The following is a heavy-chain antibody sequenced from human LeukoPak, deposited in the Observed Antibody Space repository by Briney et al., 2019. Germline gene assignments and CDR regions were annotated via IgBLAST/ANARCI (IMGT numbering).Heavy chain of an antibody. CDR3: AREGVTAAAESYYYYGMDV. CDR2: IIPIFGTA. Sequence: SVKVSCKASGGTFSSYAISWVRRAPGQGLEWMGGIIPIFGTANYAQKFQGRVTITADESTSTAYMELSSLRSEDTAVYYCAREGVTAAAESYYYYGMDVWGQGTTVTVSS. J-gene: IGHJ6*02. V-gene: IGHV1-69*13. CDR1: GGTFSSYA. D-gene: IGHD6-13*01.